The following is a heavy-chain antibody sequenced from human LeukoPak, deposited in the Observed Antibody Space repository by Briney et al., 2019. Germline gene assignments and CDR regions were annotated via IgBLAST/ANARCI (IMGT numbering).Heavy chain of an antibody. D-gene: IGHD3-9*01. CDR3: ARLETYYDILTGYYKPADY. J-gene: IGHJ4*02. Sequence: GESLKISCNGSGYXFTSYWISWVRQMPGKGLEWMGRIDPSGSYTNYSPSFQGHVTISADKSISTAYLQWSSLKASDTAMYYCARLETYYDILTGYYKPADYWGQGTLVTVSS. CDR1: GYXFTSYW. V-gene: IGHV5-10-1*01. CDR2: IDPSGSYT.